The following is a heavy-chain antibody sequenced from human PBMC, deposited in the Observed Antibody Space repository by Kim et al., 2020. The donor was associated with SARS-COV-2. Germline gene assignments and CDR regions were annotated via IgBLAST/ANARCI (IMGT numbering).Heavy chain of an antibody. D-gene: IGHD3-10*01. CDR1: GFTFSSYA. V-gene: IGHV3-30*04. CDR3: ARVLGGGSGSYYNQYYYYGMDV. CDR2: ISYDGSNK. J-gene: IGHJ6*02. Sequence: GGSLRLSCAASGFTFSSYAMHWVRQAPGKGLEWVAVISYDGSNKYYADSVKGRFTISRDNSKNTLYLQMNSLRAEDTAVYYCARVLGGGSGSYYNQYYYYGMDVWGQGTTVTVSS.